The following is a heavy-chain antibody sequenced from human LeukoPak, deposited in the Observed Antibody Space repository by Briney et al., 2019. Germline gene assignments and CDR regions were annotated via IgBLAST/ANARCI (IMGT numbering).Heavy chain of an antibody. J-gene: IGHJ4*02. Sequence: SETLSLTCTVSGGSISSVSYYWGWIRQPSGKGLEWIGAIYHNGITYYNPSLKGRVTISLDTSKKQFSLKLISVTTADTAVYYCASQLSFTAIEDWGQGTLVTVSS. D-gene: IGHD2/OR15-2a*01. CDR1: GGSISSVSYY. CDR2: IYHNGIT. V-gene: IGHV4-39*01. CDR3: ASQLSFTAIED.